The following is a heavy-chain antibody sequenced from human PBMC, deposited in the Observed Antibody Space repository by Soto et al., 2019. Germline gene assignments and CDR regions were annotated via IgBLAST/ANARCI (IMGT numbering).Heavy chain of an antibody. CDR2: ISSDSSIV. Sequence: LRLSCAASGFTFSTYNMNWVRQAPGKGLEWLSFISSDSSIVYSADSVRGRFTVSRDHAKNSLFLQMSSLRLEDTAVYYCASSVARTYMPPYIDFWCQGTLVTVSS. D-gene: IGHD2-2*01. CDR3: ASSVARTYMPPYIDF. CDR1: GFTFSTYN. J-gene: IGHJ4*02. V-gene: IGHV3-48*01.